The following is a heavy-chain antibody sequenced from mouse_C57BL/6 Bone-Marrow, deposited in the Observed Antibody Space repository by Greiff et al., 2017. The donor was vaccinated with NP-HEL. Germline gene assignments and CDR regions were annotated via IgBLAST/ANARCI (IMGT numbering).Heavy chain of an antibody. J-gene: IGHJ3*01. D-gene: IGHD1-1*01. CDR1: GFTFSDYY. CDR3: ARVHYYGSSYGFAY. Sequence: EVQLVESEGGLVQPGSSMKLSCTASGFTFSDYYMAWVRQVPEKGLEWVANINYDGSSTYYLDSLKSRFIISRDNAKNILYLQMSSLKSEDTATYYCARVHYYGSSYGFAYWGQGTLVTVSA. CDR2: INYDGSST. V-gene: IGHV5-16*01.